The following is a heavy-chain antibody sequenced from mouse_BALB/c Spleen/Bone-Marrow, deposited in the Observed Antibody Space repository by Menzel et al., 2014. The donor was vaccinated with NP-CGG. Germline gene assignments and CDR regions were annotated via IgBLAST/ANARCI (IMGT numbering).Heavy chain of an antibody. CDR3: ARYDYDVGYFDY. CDR1: GCSITSDYA. V-gene: IGHV3-2*02. Sequence: EVHLVESGPGLVKPSQSLSLICTVTGCSITSDYAWNWIRQFPGNKLEWMGYISYSGSTIYNPSFKSRISITRDTSKNQFFLQLNSVTTEDTATYYCARYDYDVGYFDYWGQGTTLTVSS. D-gene: IGHD2-4*01. J-gene: IGHJ2*01. CDR2: ISYSGST.